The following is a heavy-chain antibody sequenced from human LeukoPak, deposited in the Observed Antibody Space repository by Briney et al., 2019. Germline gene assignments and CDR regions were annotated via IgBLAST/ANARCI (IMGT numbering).Heavy chain of an antibody. D-gene: IGHD3-10*01. J-gene: IGHJ5*02. V-gene: IGHV4-31*03. Sequence: PSQTLSLTCTVSGGSISSGGYYWSWIRQHPGKGLEWIGYIYYSGSTYYNPSLKSRVTISVDTSKNQFSLKLSSVTAADTAVYDCARISITMEEANWFDPWGQGTLVTVSS. CDR2: IYYSGST. CDR3: ARISITMEEANWFDP. CDR1: GGSISSGGYY.